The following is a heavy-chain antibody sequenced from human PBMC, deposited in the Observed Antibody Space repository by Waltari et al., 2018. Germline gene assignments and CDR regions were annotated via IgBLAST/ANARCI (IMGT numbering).Heavy chain of an antibody. V-gene: IGHV4-39*07. Sequence: QLQLQESGPGLVKPSETLSLTCTVSGGSISSSSYYWGWIRQPPGKGLEWIGSIYYSGSTYYNPSLKSRVTISVDTSKNQFSLKLSSVTAADTAVYYCARDKTIEYSSSSEAEYFDYWGQGTLVTVSS. J-gene: IGHJ4*02. CDR3: ARDKTIEYSSSSEAEYFDY. CDR1: GGSISSSSYY. D-gene: IGHD6-6*01. CDR2: IYYSGST.